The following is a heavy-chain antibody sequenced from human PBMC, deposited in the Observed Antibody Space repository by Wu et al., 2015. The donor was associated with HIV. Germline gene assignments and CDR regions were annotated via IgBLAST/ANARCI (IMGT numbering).Heavy chain of an antibody. V-gene: IGHV1-69*12. J-gene: IGHJ3*02. CDR3: ARGDSSGADAFDI. CDR1: GGTFRSYI. Sequence: QVQLVQSGAEVRKSGSSVKVSCKASGGTFRSYIIAWVRQAPGQGLEWMGGIIPTFGTTNYAQKFQDRITMTADESTTTAYMELSSLRSEDTAVYYCARGDSSGADAFDIWGQGTMVTVSS. CDR2: IIPTFGTT. D-gene: IGHD6-19*01.